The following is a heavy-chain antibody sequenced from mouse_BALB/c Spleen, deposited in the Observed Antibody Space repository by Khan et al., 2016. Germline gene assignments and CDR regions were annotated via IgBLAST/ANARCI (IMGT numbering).Heavy chain of an antibody. CDR3: TKLDYYYAMDY. CDR2: IRLKSNNYAT. Sequence: EVTLEESGGGLVQPGGSMKLSCVASGFTFSNYWMNWVRQSPEKGLEWVAEIRLKSNNYATHYAESVKGRFTISRDDSKSSVYLQMNNVRAEDTGMYYCTKLDYYYAMDYWGQGTSVTVSS. CDR1: GFTFSNYW. J-gene: IGHJ4*01. V-gene: IGHV6-6*02. D-gene: IGHD2-13*01.